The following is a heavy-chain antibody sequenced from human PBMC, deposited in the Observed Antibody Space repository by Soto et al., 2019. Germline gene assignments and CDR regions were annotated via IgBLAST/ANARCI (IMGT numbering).Heavy chain of an antibody. V-gene: IGHV3-11*01. CDR2: ITSSSSTI. D-gene: IGHD3-10*02. Sequence: QVELVESGGGLVKPGGSLRLSCAASGLSFSDYYMSWIRQAPGKGLEWIAYITSSSSTIYYADSVKGRFTISRNDAKNSRYLQLDILRAEDTAVYYCATVFRSSNFTYWGQGTLVTVSS. CDR3: ATVFRSSNFTY. J-gene: IGHJ4*02. CDR1: GLSFSDYY.